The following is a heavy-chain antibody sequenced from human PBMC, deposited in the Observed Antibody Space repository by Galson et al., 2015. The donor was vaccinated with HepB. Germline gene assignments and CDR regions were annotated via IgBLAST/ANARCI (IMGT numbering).Heavy chain of an antibody. CDR1: GFTFSSYW. V-gene: IGHV3-7*03. CDR2: IKQDGSEK. CDR3: ARHAPTKVVALYFDY. Sequence: SLRLSCAASGFTFSSYWMSWVRQAPGKGLEWVANIKQDGSEKYYVDSVKGRFTISRDNAKNSLYLQMNSLRAEDTAVYYCARHAPTKVVALYFDYWGQGTLVTVSS. D-gene: IGHD3-22*01. J-gene: IGHJ4*02.